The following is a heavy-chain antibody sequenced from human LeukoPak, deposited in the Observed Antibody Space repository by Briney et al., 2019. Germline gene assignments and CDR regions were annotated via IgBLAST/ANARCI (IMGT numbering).Heavy chain of an antibody. CDR2: MNPNSGGT. J-gene: IGHJ4*02. V-gene: IGHV1-2*02. CDR1: GYTFTGYY. D-gene: IGHD2-8*01. Sequence: GASVSVSCKASGYTFTGYYMHWGRQAPGQGLEWMGWMNPNSGGTNYAQKFQGRVTMTRDTSISTAYMELSRLRSDDTAVYYCARDRRLRCTNGVCYSDVPLDYWGQGTLVTVSS. CDR3: ARDRRLRCTNGVCYSDVPLDY.